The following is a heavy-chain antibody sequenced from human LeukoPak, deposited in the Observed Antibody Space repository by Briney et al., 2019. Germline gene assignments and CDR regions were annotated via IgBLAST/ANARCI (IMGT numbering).Heavy chain of an antibody. V-gene: IGHV3-7*04. Sequence: PGGSLRLSCAASGFTFSSYWMSWVRQAPGKGLECVANIKYDGSEKHYVDSVKGRFTISRDSAKNSLYLQMNSLRAEDTAVYYCARGSPLVGWGQGALVTVSS. CDR3: ARGSPLVG. D-gene: IGHD3-10*01. CDR1: GFTFSSYW. CDR2: IKYDGSEK. J-gene: IGHJ4*02.